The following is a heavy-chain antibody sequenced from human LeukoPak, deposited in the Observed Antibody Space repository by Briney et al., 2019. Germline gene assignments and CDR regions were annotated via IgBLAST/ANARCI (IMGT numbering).Heavy chain of an antibody. V-gene: IGHV3-11*04. CDR1: GFTFSDYY. CDR3: ASFSGSSVYYMDV. D-gene: IGHD3-3*01. J-gene: IGHJ6*03. CDR2: ISSSGSTI. Sequence: GGSLRLSCAASGFTFSDYYMSWIRQAPGKGLEWVSYISSSGSTIYYADSVKGRFTISRDNAKNSLYLQMNSLRAEDTAVYYCASFSGSSVYYMDVWGKGTTVTVSS.